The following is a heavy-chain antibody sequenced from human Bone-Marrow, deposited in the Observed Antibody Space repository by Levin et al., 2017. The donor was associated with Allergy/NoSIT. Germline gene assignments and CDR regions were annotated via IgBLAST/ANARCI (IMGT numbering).Heavy chain of an antibody. Sequence: PGGSLRLSCAASEFTFDTYAINWVRQAPGKGLEWVSAISASGDSAYYADSVKGRFTISRDNSRNTLFLQMSSLRIEDTALYYCTKDRYCTTPSCPLDYWGQGTLVTVSS. CDR3: TKDRYCTTPSCPLDY. V-gene: IGHV3-23*01. J-gene: IGHJ4*02. CDR1: EFTFDTYA. D-gene: IGHD2-2*01. CDR2: ISASGDSA.